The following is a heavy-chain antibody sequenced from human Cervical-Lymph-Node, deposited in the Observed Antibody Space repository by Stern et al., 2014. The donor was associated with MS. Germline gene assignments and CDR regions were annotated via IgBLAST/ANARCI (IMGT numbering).Heavy chain of an antibody. CDR1: GFTFSTYG. D-gene: IGHD2-2*01. V-gene: IGHV3-33*01. J-gene: IGHJ3*02. CDR2: IRSDGTNS. Sequence: QVQLVESGGGVVQPGRSLRLSCAASGFTFSTYGMHWVRQAPGKGLEWGAVIRSDGTNSLYADSVKGRFTISRDNSKNTLYLQMNTLRTEDTAVYYCAREAPVEPAATDAFDIWGRGTMVAVSS. CDR3: AREAPVEPAATDAFDI.